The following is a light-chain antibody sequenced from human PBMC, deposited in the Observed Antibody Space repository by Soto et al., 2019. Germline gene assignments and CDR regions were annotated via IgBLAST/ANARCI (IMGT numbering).Light chain of an antibody. J-gene: IGLJ1*01. CDR3: NSYTYTNTRQRV. CDR1: SSDVGGYNY. Sequence: QSALTQPASVSGSPGQSITISCTGTSSDVGGYNYVSWYQHHPGKAPKLMIFDVSNRPSGVSNRFSGSKSGNTASLTISGPQPEAEDDYYCNSYTYTNTRQRVFGTGTKVTVL. V-gene: IGLV2-14*03. CDR2: DVS.